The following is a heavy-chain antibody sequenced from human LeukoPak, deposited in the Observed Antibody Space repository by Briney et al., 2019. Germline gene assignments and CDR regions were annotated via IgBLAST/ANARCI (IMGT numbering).Heavy chain of an antibody. D-gene: IGHD2-21*02. CDR2: ISDSGGSK. CDR1: GFTFSSYG. V-gene: IGHV3-23*01. J-gene: IGHJ3*01. Sequence: GGSLSLSCAASGFTFSSYGMSWVRQAPGKGLEWVSGISDSGGSKYYADPVKGRFTISRDNAKNSLYLQMNRLRAEDTAVYYCARGVEGVEGDSDAFGFWGQGSMVTVSS. CDR3: ARGVEGVEGDSDAFGF.